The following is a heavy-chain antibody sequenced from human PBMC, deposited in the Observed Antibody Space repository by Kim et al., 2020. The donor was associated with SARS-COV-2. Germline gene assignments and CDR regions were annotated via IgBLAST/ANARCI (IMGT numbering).Heavy chain of an antibody. CDR2: ISAYNGNT. Sequence: ASVKVSCKASGYTFTSYGISWVRQAPGQGLEWMGWISAYNGNTNYAQKLQGRVTMTTDTSTSTAYMELRSLRSDDTAVYYCARSPEWELLRGSFDYWGQGTLVTVSS. V-gene: IGHV1-18*04. CDR1: GYTFTSYG. J-gene: IGHJ4*02. CDR3: ARSPEWELLRGSFDY. D-gene: IGHD1-26*01.